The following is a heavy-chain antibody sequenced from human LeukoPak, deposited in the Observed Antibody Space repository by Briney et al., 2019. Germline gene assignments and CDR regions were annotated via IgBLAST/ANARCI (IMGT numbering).Heavy chain of an antibody. Sequence: SETLSLTCTVSGGSISSYYWSWIRQPPGKGLEWIAYIYYSGSANYNPSLKSRVTISVDTSKNQFSLKLSSVTAADAAVYYCARGLTSDWFFDLXGRGTLVTVSS. V-gene: IGHV4-59*01. J-gene: IGHJ2*01. CDR1: GGSISSYY. CDR3: ARGLTSDWFFDL. D-gene: IGHD2-21*01. CDR2: IYYSGSA.